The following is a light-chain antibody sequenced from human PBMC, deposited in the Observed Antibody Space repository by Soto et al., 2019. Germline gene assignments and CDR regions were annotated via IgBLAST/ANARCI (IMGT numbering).Light chain of an antibody. Sequence: DIQMTQSPSTLSASVEGRVTITCRASHSISTWLAWYQQKPGKAPKLLIYDASSLESGVPSRFSGSGSGTEFTLTISSLQPDDFATYYCQQYNTYSWTFGQGTNVDI. V-gene: IGKV1-5*01. CDR1: HSISTW. CDR3: QQYNTYSWT. J-gene: IGKJ1*01. CDR2: DAS.